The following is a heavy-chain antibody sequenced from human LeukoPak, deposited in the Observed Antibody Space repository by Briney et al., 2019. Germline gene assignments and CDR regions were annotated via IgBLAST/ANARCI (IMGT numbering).Heavy chain of an antibody. Sequence: GGSLRLSCAASGFTFDAFGMTWVRQAPGKGLVWVSRINSDGSSTFYADSVKGRFTISRDNAKNTLYLQMNSLRAEDTAVYYCARGWAGGFDHWGQGTLVTVSS. V-gene: IGHV3-74*01. CDR1: GFTFDAFG. CDR3: ARGWAGGFDH. CDR2: INSDGSST. D-gene: IGHD3-16*01. J-gene: IGHJ4*02.